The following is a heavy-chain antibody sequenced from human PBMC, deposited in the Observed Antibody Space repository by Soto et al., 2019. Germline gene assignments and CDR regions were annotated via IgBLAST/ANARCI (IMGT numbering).Heavy chain of an antibody. CDR1: GDTFNFYS. Sequence: QVQLVQSGVEVKRPGSSVKVSCKASGDTFNFYSINWVRQAPGLGLEWMGRVNPIVSMSNYAQKFQGRVTMTADKSTSTAYMELSSLRSEHTAIYYRASSYGSGYRAFDYWGQGALVTVSS. D-gene: IGHD3-10*01. J-gene: IGHJ4*02. CDR2: VNPIVSMS. CDR3: ASSYGSGYRAFDY. V-gene: IGHV1-69*02.